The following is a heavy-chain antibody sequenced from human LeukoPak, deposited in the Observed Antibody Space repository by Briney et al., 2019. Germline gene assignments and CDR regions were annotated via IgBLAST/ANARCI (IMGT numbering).Heavy chain of an antibody. V-gene: IGHV3-49*04. CDR3: TRDRGSSGWHGGAFDY. CDR1: GFTFGDYA. CDR2: IRSKAYGGTT. J-gene: IGHJ4*02. Sequence: GSLRLSCTASGFTFGDYAMSWVRQAPGKGLEWVGFIRSKAYGGTTEYAASVKGRFTISRDDSKSIAYLQMNSLKTEDTAVYYCTRDRGSSGWHGGAFDYWGQGTLVTVSS. D-gene: IGHD6-19*01.